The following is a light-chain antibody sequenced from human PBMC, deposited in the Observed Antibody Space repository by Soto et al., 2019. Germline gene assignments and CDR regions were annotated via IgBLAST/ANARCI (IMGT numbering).Light chain of an antibody. CDR1: SSDVGGYNY. CDR2: EVS. Sequence: QSVLTQPASVSGSPGQSITISCTGTSSDVGGYNYVSWYQQHPGKAPKLMIYEVSNRPSGVSNRFSGSKSGNTASLTISGLQAEEEADDYCSSYTSSSTLGVFGGGTKVTVL. V-gene: IGLV2-14*01. J-gene: IGLJ2*01. CDR3: SSYTSSSTLGV.